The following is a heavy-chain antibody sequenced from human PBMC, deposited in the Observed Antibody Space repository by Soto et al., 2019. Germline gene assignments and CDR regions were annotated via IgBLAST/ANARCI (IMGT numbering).Heavy chain of an antibody. J-gene: IGHJ4*02. V-gene: IGHV4-59*01. Sequence: QVQLQESGPGLVKPSETLSLTCVVSGDSIIRSFWGWIRQPPGRGLEWIAYISDSGITFSNPSLKSRLSMSVDTSKNEFSLTLTAMTAADTAIYYCARANWYSEYWGQGTLVTVSS. CDR2: ISDSGIT. CDR1: GDSIIRSF. D-gene: IGHD7-27*01. CDR3: ARANWYSEY.